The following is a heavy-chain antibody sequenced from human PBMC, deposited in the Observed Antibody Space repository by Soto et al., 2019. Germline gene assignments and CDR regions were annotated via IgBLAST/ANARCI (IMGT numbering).Heavy chain of an antibody. CDR3: VRDSIAAAGFDS. D-gene: IGHD6-13*01. J-gene: IGHJ4*02. V-gene: IGHV1-18*01. CDR1: GYTFTNFG. CDR2: ISAYSGNT. Sequence: ASVNVSCKASGYTFTNFGISWVRQAPGQGLEWMGWISAYSGNTNYAQNFQGRVTISADESTNTAYMQLSSLRSEDTAVYYCVRDSIAAAGFDSWGQGTLVTVSS.